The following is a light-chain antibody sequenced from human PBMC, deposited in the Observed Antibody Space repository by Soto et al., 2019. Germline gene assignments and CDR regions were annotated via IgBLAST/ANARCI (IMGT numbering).Light chain of an antibody. J-gene: IGKJ5*01. CDR2: AAS. CDR1: QDIAAY. V-gene: IGKV1D-12*01. Sequence: DIQVTQSPSSVSASVGDRVTITCRASQDIAAYLAWYQHKPGRAPELLIHAASSLQSGVPSRFGGSGSGTDFTLTINSLQPEDFATYYCQQAYSFPITFGQGTRLE. CDR3: QQAYSFPIT.